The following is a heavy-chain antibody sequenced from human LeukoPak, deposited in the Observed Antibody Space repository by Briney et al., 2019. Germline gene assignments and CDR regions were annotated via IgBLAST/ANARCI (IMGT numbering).Heavy chain of an antibody. CDR3: ARHTPSGWYDY. CDR1: GFTFSSYW. Sequence: GGSLRLSCAASGFTFSSYWMSWVRQAPGKGLEWVANIKQDGSEKYYVDSVKGRFTISRDNANNSLYLQMNSLRAEDTAVYYCARHTPSGWYDYWGQGTLVTVSS. D-gene: IGHD6-19*01. J-gene: IGHJ4*02. V-gene: IGHV3-7*01. CDR2: IKQDGSEK.